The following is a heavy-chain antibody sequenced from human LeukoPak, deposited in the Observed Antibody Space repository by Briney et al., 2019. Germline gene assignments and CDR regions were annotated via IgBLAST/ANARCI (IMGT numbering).Heavy chain of an antibody. J-gene: IGHJ4*02. V-gene: IGHV3-66*01. CDR1: GFTVSSDY. Sequence: PGGSLRLPCAASGFTVSSDYMSWVRPAPGRGPEWVSVIYSGGATYHADSVKGRFTISRDNSKNTLYLQMNSLRAEDTAVYYCARVRTYYGDVYFDYWGQGTLVTVSS. CDR3: ARVRTYYGDVYFDY. D-gene: IGHD4-17*01. CDR2: IYSGGAT.